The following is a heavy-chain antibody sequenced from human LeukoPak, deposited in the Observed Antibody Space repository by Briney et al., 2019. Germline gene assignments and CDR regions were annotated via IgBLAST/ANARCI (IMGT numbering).Heavy chain of an antibody. CDR3: AKDLEGAFDI. J-gene: IGHJ3*02. CDR2: ISYDGSNK. Sequence: GGSLRLSCAASGFTFSSYAMSWVRQAPGKGLEWVAVISYDGSNKYYADSVKGRFTISRDNSKNTLYLQMNSLRAEDTAVYYCAKDLEGAFDIWGQGTMVTVSS. V-gene: IGHV3-30*18. CDR1: GFTFSSYA. D-gene: IGHD1-1*01.